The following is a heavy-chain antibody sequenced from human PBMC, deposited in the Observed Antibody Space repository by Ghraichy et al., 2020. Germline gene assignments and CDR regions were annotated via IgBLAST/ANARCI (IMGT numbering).Heavy chain of an antibody. CDR1: GGSISSSRYY. CDR3: APRIQTAYSPWGNWFDP. Sequence: SETLSLTCTVSGGSISSSRYYWGWIRQPPGKGLEWIGSIYYSRSTYYNPSLKSRVTISVDTSKNQFSLQLSSVTAADTAVYYCAPRIQTAYSPWGNWFDPWGQGTLFTVSS. CDR2: IYYSRST. D-gene: IGHD3-9*01. V-gene: IGHV4-39*01. J-gene: IGHJ5*02.